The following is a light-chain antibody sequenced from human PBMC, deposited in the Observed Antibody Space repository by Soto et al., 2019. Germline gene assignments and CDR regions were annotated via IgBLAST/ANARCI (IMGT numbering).Light chain of an antibody. CDR1: QAMNTY. CDR3: LQVNSFPLS. Sequence: IQLTQSPSFLTASVGDRVTISCRASQAMNTYIAWYQQRPGAAPKLLVYGASTLQSGVPSRFTGSGSGTDFTLTITSLQPEDFATYYCLQVNSFPLSFGGGTKVDIK. J-gene: IGKJ4*01. CDR2: GAS. V-gene: IGKV1-9*01.